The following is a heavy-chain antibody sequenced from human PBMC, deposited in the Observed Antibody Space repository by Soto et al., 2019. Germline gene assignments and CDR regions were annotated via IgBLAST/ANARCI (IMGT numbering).Heavy chain of an antibody. CDR2: INPNSGAT. J-gene: IGHJ6*03. CDR3: ARESGGSTATLDYYYFYMDV. V-gene: IGHV1-2*04. Sequence: QVQLVQSGAEVRKPGASVTVSCRTSGDTFSDYYIHWVRQAPGQGLEWMGWINPNSGATNYAQKFRGWFTMTRDTSIRTVYMQLSRLGSDDTAVYYCARESGGSTATLDYYYFYMDVWGTGTTVTVSS. CDR1: GDTFSDYY. D-gene: IGHD1-26*01.